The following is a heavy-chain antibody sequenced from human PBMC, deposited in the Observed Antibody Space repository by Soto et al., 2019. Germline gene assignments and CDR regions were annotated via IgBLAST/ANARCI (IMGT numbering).Heavy chain of an antibody. D-gene: IGHD3-22*01. V-gene: IGHV3-74*01. CDR2: INNDGSST. Sequence: PRQALRLCYTASGVTLSSVFMPWVRQVPGKGLMWVSRINNDGSSTTYADSVKGRFTISRDNAKNTLYLQMNSLRAEDTAMYSCVRDHDSRAYSVFHHWAQGP. CDR1: GVTLSSVF. J-gene: IGHJ4*02. CDR3: VRDHDSRAYSVFHH.